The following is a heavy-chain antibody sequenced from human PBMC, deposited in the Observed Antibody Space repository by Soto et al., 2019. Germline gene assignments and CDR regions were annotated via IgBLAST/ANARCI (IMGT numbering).Heavy chain of an antibody. CDR2: MNPGSGDT. CDR3: ARMESFGSLNWFDP. D-gene: IGHD5-18*01. CDR1: GYTFTNND. Sequence: ASVKVSCKASGYTFTNNDVSWVRQATGQGLEWMGWMNPGSGDTGYAQKFQGRVTMTRDVSIATAYMELNSLTSEDTAIYYCARMESFGSLNWFDPWGQGTLVTVSS. J-gene: IGHJ5*02. V-gene: IGHV1-8*02.